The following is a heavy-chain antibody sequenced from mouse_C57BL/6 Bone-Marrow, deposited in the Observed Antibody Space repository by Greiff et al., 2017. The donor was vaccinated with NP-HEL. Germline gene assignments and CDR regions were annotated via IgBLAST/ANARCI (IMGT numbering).Heavy chain of an antibody. Sequence: QVQLQQPGAELVRPGTSVKLSCKASGYTFTSYWMHWVKQRPGQGLEWIGVIDPSDSYTTYNQKFKGKATLTVDTSSSTAYMQLSSLTSEDSAVYYGARGGALTGTSYGYFEVWGTGTTVTVSS. D-gene: IGHD4-1*01. V-gene: IGHV1-59*01. CDR3: ARGGALTGTSYGYFEV. CDR2: IDPSDSYT. CDR1: GYTFTSYW. J-gene: IGHJ1*03.